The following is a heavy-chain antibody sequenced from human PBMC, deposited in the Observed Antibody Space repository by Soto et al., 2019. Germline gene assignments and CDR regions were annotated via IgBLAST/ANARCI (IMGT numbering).Heavy chain of an antibody. V-gene: IGHV1-2*04. Sequence: ASVKVSCKASGYTFTGYYMHWVRQAPGQGLEWMGWINPNSGGTNYAQKFQGWVTMTRDTSISTAYMELSRLRSDDTAVYYCARDRGSAVAGPDAFDIWGQGTMVTVSS. J-gene: IGHJ3*02. CDR3: ARDRGSAVAGPDAFDI. CDR1: GYTFTGYY. CDR2: INPNSGGT. D-gene: IGHD6-19*01.